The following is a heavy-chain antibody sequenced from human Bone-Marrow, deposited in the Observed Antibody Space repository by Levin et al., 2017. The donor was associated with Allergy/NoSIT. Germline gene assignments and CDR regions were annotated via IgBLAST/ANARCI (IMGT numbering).Heavy chain of an antibody. J-gene: IGHJ6*02. CDR2: GSYSGST. CDR3: GRNYVFWSGYRTPLVVDV. CDR1: GDSISDFY. V-gene: IGHV4-59*12. D-gene: IGHD3-3*01. Sequence: SETLSLTCSVSGDSISDFYWSWIRQPPGKGLEWIGWGSYSGSTNYNPSLKSRVAISVDPSKNQLSLKVSSVTAEDPSVYYCGRNYVFWSGYRTPLVVDVWGQGTTVTVSS.